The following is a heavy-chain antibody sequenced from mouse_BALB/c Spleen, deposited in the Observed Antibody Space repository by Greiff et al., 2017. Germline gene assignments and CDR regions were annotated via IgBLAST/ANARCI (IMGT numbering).Heavy chain of an antibody. CDR2: IRSKSNNYAT. D-gene: IGHD1-1*01. V-gene: IGHV10S3*01. Sequence: EAGGGLVQPKGSLKLSCAASGFTFNTNAMNWVRQAPGKGLEWVARIRSKSNNYATYYADSVKDRFTISRDDSQSMLYLQMNNLKTEDTAMYYCVRDLPGVVPFAYWGQGTLVTVSA. CDR1: GFTFNTNA. J-gene: IGHJ3*01. CDR3: VRDLPGVVPFAY.